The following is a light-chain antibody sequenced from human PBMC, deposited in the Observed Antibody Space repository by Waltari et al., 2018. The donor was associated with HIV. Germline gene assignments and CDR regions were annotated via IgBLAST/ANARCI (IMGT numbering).Light chain of an antibody. V-gene: IGLV2-18*02. CDR3: SSYTSSSTYV. CDR2: DVT. J-gene: IGLJ1*01. CDR1: SSDFSTSER. Sequence: QSALTQPPSVSGSPGQSVTMSCTGNSSDFSTSERISWYQQTPGTAPKAVIHDVTDRPSGVSNRFSGSKSGNTASLTISGLQAEDEADYYCSSYTSSSTYVFGTGTKVTVL.